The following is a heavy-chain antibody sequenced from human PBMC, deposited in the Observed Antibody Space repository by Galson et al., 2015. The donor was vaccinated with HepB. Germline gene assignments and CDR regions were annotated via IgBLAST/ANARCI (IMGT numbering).Heavy chain of an antibody. CDR1: GFTFSRYA. CDR2: ISYDGSNK. J-gene: IGHJ4*02. Sequence: SLRLSCAASGFTFSRYAMHWVRQAPGKGLEWVAVISYDGSNKYYADSVKGRFTISGDNSKNTLYLQMNSLRAEDTAVYYCARSRITGTLDYWGQGTLVTVSS. CDR3: ARSRITGTLDY. V-gene: IGHV3-30-3*01. D-gene: IGHD1-20*01.